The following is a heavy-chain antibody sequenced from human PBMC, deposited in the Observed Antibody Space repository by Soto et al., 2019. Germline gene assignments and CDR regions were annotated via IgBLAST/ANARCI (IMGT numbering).Heavy chain of an antibody. Sequence: SETLSLTCAVSSVSIISSNWWSLVRHPPGKGLEWIGEIYHSGSTNYNPSLKSRVTISVDKSKNQFSLKLSSVTAADTAVYYCAIFGNTIFRVVTLDFCGQGT. D-gene: IGHD3-3*01. CDR3: AIFGNTIFRVVTLDF. CDR1: SVSIISSNW. CDR2: IYHSGST. V-gene: IGHV4-4*02. J-gene: IGHJ4*02.